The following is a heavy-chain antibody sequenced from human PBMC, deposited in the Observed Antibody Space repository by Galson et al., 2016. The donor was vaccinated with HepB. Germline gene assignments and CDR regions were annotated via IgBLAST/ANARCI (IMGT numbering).Heavy chain of an antibody. CDR1: GFGFSSYA. V-gene: IGHV3-30*04. CDR3: AREGSFMLTFFDY. Sequence: SLRLSCAASGFGFSSYAMHWVRQAPGKGLKWLSVISFDGSNIYQADSVKGRFTISRDNFENTLYLQMNSLTAEDTAVYYCAREGSFMLTFFDYWGQGTLVTVSS. D-gene: IGHD4/OR15-4a*01. CDR2: ISFDGSNI. J-gene: IGHJ4*02.